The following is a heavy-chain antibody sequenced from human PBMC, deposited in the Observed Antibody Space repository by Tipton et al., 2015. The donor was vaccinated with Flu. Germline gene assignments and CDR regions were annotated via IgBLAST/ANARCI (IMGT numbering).Heavy chain of an antibody. CDR1: GDSISSDFY. CDR2: VSRTGST. J-gene: IGHJ5*02. D-gene: IGHD4-11*01. Sequence: TLSLTCAVSGDSISSDFYWAWIRQFPGKGLEWIGTVSRTGSTIYNPSLKSRVTISIDTSKNQFSLNMRSVTAADMAVYYCARRDYSDYVSDPKNWFDPWGQGILVTVSA. CDR3: ARRDYSDYVSDPKNWFDP. V-gene: IGHV4-38-2*01.